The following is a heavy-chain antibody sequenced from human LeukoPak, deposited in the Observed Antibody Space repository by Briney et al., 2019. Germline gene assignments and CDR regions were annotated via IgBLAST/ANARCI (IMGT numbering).Heavy chain of an antibody. V-gene: IGHV4-59*12. D-gene: IGHD3-10*01. CDR1: GGSISSYY. CDR3: ARGRGYYYGSGRSTNWFDP. CDR2: IYYSGST. J-gene: IGHJ5*02. Sequence: SETLSLTCTVSGGSISSYYWSWIRQPPGKGLEWIGYIYYSGSTNYNPSLKSRVTISVDTSKNQFSLKLSSVTAADTAVYYCARGRGYYYGSGRSTNWFDPWGQGTLVTVSS.